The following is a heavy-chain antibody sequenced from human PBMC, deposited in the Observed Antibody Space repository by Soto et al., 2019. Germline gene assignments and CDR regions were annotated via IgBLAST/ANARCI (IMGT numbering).Heavy chain of an antibody. Sequence: GGSLRLSGAASGFTFSNAWRSWGRQAPGKGLEWVVRSKSKTNGVTTDYAAPVIGRFTIARDDSKNTLYLQMNRLRAEDTAVYYCAKGPLPPDQLLLFVSRDYGMDVWGQGTTVTVSS. J-gene: IGHJ6*02. D-gene: IGHD2-2*01. CDR2: SKSKTNGVTT. V-gene: IGHV3-15*01. CDR1: GFTFSNAW. CDR3: AKGPLPPDQLLLFVSRDYGMDV.